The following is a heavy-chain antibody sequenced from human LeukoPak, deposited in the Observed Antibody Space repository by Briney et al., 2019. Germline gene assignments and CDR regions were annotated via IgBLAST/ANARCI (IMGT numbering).Heavy chain of an antibody. Sequence: SETLSLTCSVSGGSISDYYWSWIRLSPGTGLEWIGYMDYSGSAAYNPSLRGRVTISIDTSKKQFSLEVTSVTAADTAVYFCARRKRGSGGPFDSWGHGTLVAVSS. D-gene: IGHD6-19*01. J-gene: IGHJ4*01. V-gene: IGHV4-59*08. CDR3: ARRKRGSGGPFDS. CDR1: GGSISDYY. CDR2: MDYSGSA.